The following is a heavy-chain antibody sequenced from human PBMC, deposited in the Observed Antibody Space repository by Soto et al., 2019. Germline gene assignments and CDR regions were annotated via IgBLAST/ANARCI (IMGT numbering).Heavy chain of an antibody. CDR3: ARGSGYYYWDDY. CDR1: GYTFTDYA. J-gene: IGHJ4*02. D-gene: IGHD3-22*01. Sequence: ALVKVSCKASGYTFTDYAMHWVRQAPGQRLEWMGWINAGNGNTKYSQKLQGRVTITRDTSASTAYMELSSLRSEDTAVYYCARGSGYYYWDDYWGQGTLVTVSS. CDR2: INAGNGNT. V-gene: IGHV1-3*01.